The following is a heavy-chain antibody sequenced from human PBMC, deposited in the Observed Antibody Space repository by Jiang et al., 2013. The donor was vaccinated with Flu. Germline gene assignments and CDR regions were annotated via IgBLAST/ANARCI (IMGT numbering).Heavy chain of an antibody. V-gene: IGHV3-11*01. D-gene: IGHD6-19*01. CDR1: GFTFSDYY. CDR2: ISHSGASI. J-gene: IGHJ4*02. Sequence: VQLVESGGGLVKPGGSLRLSCTASGFTFSDYYMSWIRQAPGKGLEWVSYISHSGASIYYADSVKGRFTISRDNTKNSLYLQMNSLGAEDTAIYYCVRGPASSSVANWGQGTLVTVSS. CDR3: VRGPASSSVAN.